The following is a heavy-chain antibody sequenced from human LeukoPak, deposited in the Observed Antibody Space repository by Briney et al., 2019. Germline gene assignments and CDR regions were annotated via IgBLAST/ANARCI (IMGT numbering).Heavy chain of an antibody. CDR2: ITVTVSNT. Sequence: PGGSLRLSCAASGFTFSNYVVSWVRQAPGKGLEWVSTITVTVSNTYYANSVKCRFTISRDNSKNTLFLQMNSLRADDTAVYYCAKAPAAILGYYSYYMDVWGKGTTVTVSS. CDR1: GFTFSNYV. J-gene: IGHJ6*03. CDR3: AKAPAAILGYYSYYMDV. D-gene: IGHD2-2*01. V-gene: IGHV3-23*01.